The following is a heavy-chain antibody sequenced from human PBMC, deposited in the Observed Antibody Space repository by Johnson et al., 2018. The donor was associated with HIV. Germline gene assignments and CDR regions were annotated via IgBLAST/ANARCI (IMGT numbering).Heavy chain of an antibody. V-gene: IGHV3-33*06. CDR3: AKDNPGVSHAFDI. CDR2: IWYDGSNK. D-gene: IGHD1-14*01. J-gene: IGHJ3*02. CDR1: GFTFSDYY. Sequence: QVQLVESGGGLVKPGGSLRLSCAASGFTFSDYYMSWIRQAPGKGLEWVAVIWYDGSNKYYADSVKGRFTISRDNSKNTLYLQMNSLRAEDTAVYYCAKDNPGVSHAFDIWGQGTMVTVSS.